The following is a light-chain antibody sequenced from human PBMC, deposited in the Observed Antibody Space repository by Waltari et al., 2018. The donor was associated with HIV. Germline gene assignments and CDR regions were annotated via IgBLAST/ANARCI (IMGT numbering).Light chain of an antibody. Sequence: ELVLTQSPATLSLSPGERATLSCRTSQSVDNYLAWYQQKPGQAPRLLIYDASTRATGVPARFSGSGSGTDFTLTISSLEPEDSAVYYCQQRSDWPPLTFGGGSKVEIK. CDR2: DAS. J-gene: IGKJ4*01. CDR1: QSVDNY. V-gene: IGKV3-11*01. CDR3: QQRSDWPPLT.